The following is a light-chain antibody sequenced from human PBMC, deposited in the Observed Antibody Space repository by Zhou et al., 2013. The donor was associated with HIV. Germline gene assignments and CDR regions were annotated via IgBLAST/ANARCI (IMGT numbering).Light chain of an antibody. J-gene: IGKJ2*03. CDR3: QQLNSFPYS. CDR1: QGISRY. Sequence: IQLTQSPSSLSASVGDRVAITCRASQGISRYLVWYQQKPGKAPELLIYAASTLQWGVPSRFSGSGSGTDFTLTITTLQPEDSATYYCQQLNSFPYSFGQGTKLEIK. V-gene: IGKV1-9*01. CDR2: AAS.